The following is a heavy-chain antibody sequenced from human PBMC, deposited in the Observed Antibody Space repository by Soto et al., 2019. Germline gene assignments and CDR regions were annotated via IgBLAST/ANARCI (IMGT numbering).Heavy chain of an antibody. CDR2: ISYDGSNK. D-gene: IGHD3-10*01. J-gene: IGHJ3*02. V-gene: IGHV3-30-3*01. CDR1: GFTFSSYA. Sequence: QVQLVESGGGVVQPGRSLRLSCAASGFTFSSYAMHWVRQAPGKGLEWVAVISYDGSNKYYADSVKGRFTISRDNSKNKLYLQMNSLRAEDTAVDYCARALLEGAFEIWGQGTMVTVAS. CDR3: ARALLEGAFEI.